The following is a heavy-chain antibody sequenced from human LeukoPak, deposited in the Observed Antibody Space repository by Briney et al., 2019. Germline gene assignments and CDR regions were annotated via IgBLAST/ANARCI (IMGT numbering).Heavy chain of an antibody. J-gene: IGHJ4*02. V-gene: IGHV3-7*01. CDR3: SRDVGSGYDQGGY. D-gene: IGHD5-12*01. CDR2: IKQDGSEK. Sequence: PGGSLRLSCAASGFTFSSYWMSWVRQAPGKGLEWVDNIKQDGSEKYYVDSVRGRFTISRDNAKNSLYLQMNSLRAEDTAVYYCSRDVGSGYDQGGYWGQGTLVTVSS. CDR1: GFTFSSYW.